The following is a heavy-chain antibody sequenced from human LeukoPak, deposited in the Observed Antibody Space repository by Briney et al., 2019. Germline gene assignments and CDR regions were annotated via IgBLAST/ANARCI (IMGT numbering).Heavy chain of an antibody. D-gene: IGHD3-22*01. V-gene: IGHV4-59*12. CDR3: ARVRHSSAYYYYYYMDV. Sequence: SETLSLTCTVSGGSISSYYWSWIRQPPGKGLEWIGYIYYSGSTNYNPSLKSRVTISVDTSKNQFSLKLSSVTAADTAVYYCARVRHSSAYYYYYYMDVWGKGTTVTVSS. CDR1: GGSISSYY. J-gene: IGHJ6*03. CDR2: IYYSGST.